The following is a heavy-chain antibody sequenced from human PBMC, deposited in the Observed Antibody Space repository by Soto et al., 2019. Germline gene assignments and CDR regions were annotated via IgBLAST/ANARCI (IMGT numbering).Heavy chain of an antibody. J-gene: IGHJ4*02. D-gene: IGHD3-3*01. CDR2: MNPNSGNT. V-gene: IGHV1-8*01. CDR3: ARGDGQTIFGVVITYYFDY. Sequence: QVPLVQSGAEVKKPGASVKVSCKASGYTFTSYDINWVRQATGQGLEWMGWMNPNSGNTGYAQKFQGRVTMTRNTSISTAYMELSSLRSEDTAVYYCARGDGQTIFGVVITYYFDYWGQGTLVTVSS. CDR1: GYTFTSYD.